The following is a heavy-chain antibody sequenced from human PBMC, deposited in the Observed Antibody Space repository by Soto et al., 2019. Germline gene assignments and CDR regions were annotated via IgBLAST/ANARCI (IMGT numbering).Heavy chain of an antibody. CDR1: GGSISRYY. CDR2: IYNSGST. D-gene: IGHD2-21*02. V-gene: IGHV4-59*01. CDR3: ARHTPYCGGDFYGFDI. J-gene: IGHJ3*02. Sequence: PSETLSLTCTVSGGSISRYYWSWIRQRPGKGLEWIGYIYNSGSTNYNPSLKSRATISIDTSKNQLSLRLSSVTAADTAVYSCARHTPYCGGDFYGFDIWGQGTMVT.